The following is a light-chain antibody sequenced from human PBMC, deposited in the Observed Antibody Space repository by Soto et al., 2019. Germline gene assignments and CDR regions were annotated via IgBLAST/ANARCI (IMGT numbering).Light chain of an antibody. CDR2: EVS. CDR1: SSDVGGYNY. Sequence: QSVLTQPASVSGSPGQSITISCTGTSSDVGGYNYVSWYQQHPGKAPKLMIYEVSNRPSGVSNRSSGSKSGNTASLTISGLQAEDGADYYCSSYTSSSTYVFGTGTQLTVL. V-gene: IGLV2-14*01. CDR3: SSYTSSSTYV. J-gene: IGLJ1*01.